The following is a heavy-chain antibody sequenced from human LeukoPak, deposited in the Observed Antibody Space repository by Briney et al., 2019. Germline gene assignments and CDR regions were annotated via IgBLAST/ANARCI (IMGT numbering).Heavy chain of an antibody. CDR3: ARISGGYDFDY. CDR1: GGSISSYY. Sequence: PSETLSLTCTVSGGSISSYYWSWIRQPPGKGLEWIGYIYYSGSTNYNPSLKSRVTISVDTSKNRFSLKLSSVTAADTAVYYCARISGGYDFDYWGQGTLVTVSS. J-gene: IGHJ4*02. V-gene: IGHV4-59*08. D-gene: IGHD5-12*01. CDR2: IYYSGST.